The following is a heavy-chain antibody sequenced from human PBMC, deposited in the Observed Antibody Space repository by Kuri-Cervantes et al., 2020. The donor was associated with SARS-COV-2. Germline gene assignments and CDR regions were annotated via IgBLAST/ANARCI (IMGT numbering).Heavy chain of an antibody. J-gene: IGHJ6*03. CDR3: AREGYCSGGSCRTTNYYYYYMDV. CDR2: IIPIFGTA. CDR1: GGTFSSYA. D-gene: IGHD2-15*01. V-gene: IGHV1-69*13. Sequence: SVKVSCKASGGTFSSYAISWVRQAPGQGLEWMGGIIPIFGTANYAQKFQGRVTITADESTSTAYMELSSLRSEDTAVYYCAREGYCSGGSCRTTNYYYYYMDVWGKGTTVTVSS.